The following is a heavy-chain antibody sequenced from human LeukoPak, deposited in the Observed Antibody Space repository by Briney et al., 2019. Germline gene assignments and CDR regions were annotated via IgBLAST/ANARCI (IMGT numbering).Heavy chain of an antibody. Sequence: ASVKVSCKASGGTFSSYAISWVRQAPGQGLEWMGRIIPILGIANYAQKFQGRVTITADKSTSTAYMELSSLRSEDTAVYYCATNIAVAGLYFDYWGQGTLVTVSS. CDR1: GGTFSSYA. V-gene: IGHV1-69*04. J-gene: IGHJ4*02. CDR3: ATNIAVAGLYFDY. D-gene: IGHD6-19*01. CDR2: IIPILGIA.